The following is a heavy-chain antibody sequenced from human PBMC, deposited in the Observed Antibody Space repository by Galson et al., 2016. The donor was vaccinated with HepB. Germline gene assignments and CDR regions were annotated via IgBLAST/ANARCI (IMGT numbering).Heavy chain of an antibody. CDR2: ISSSSSYI. V-gene: IGHV3-21*01. Sequence: SCAASGFTFSSYSMNWVRQAPGKGLEWVSSISSSSSYIYYADSVKGRFTISRDNAKNSLYLQMNSLRAEDTAVYYCARTKLQLLYYFDYWGQGTLVTVSS. J-gene: IGHJ4*02. CDR1: GFTFSSYS. CDR3: ARTKLQLLYYFDY. D-gene: IGHD5-18*01.